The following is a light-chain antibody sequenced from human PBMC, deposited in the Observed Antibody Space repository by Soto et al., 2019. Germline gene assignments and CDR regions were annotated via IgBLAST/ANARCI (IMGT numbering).Light chain of an antibody. CDR3: QQYNSYLYT. J-gene: IGKJ2*01. CDR1: QSVSNS. CDR2: DAS. V-gene: IGKV1-5*01. Sequence: DIQMTQSPSTLSPSVGDTVTIACRASQSVSNSLAWYQQKPGKAPDLLIYDASTLESGVPSRFSGSGSGTEFTLTISSLQPDDFATYYCQQYNSYLYTFGQGTKLELK.